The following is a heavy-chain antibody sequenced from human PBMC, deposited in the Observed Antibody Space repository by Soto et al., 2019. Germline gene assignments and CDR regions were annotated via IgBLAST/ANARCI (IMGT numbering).Heavy chain of an antibody. CDR2: IIPIFGTA. Sequence: ASVKVSCKASGGTFSSYAISWVRQAPGQGLEWMGGIIPIFGTANYAQKFQGRVTITADESTSTAYMELSSLRSEDTAVYYYASGGGGYDLFYYYGMDVWGQGTTVTVSS. J-gene: IGHJ6*02. V-gene: IGHV1-69*13. CDR3: ASGGGGYDLFYYYGMDV. CDR1: GGTFSSYA. D-gene: IGHD5-12*01.